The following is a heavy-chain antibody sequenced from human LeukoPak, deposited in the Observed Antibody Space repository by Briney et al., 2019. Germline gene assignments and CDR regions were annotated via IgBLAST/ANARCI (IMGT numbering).Heavy chain of an antibody. V-gene: IGHV4-39*01. Sequence: SSETLSLTCTVSSDSISSSSYYWGWIRQPPGKGLEWIGSIYYSGSTYYNPSLKSRVTISVDTSKNQFSLKLSSVTAADTAVYYCARHRRVRGYCSGGRCYNWFDPWGQGTLVTVSS. J-gene: IGHJ5*02. CDR2: IYYSGST. CDR3: ARHRRVRGYCSGGRCYNWFDP. D-gene: IGHD2-15*01. CDR1: SDSISSSSYY.